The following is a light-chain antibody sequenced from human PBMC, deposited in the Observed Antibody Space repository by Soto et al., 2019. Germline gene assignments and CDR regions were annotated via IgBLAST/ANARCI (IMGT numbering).Light chain of an antibody. J-gene: IGKJ5*01. CDR1: QSLLHSNGYKY. CDR2: LGS. CDR3: MQALQTLT. Sequence: DIVMTHSPLSLHVTPVDPASISCSASQSLLHSNGYKYLDWYLQKRGQSPQLLIYLGSNRSSGVPDRFSGSGSGTDFTLKISRVEAEDVGVYYCMQALQTLTFGQGTRL. V-gene: IGKV2-28*01.